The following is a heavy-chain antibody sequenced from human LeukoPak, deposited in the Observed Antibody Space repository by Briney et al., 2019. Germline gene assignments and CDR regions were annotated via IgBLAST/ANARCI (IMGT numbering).Heavy chain of an antibody. Sequence: PGGSLRLSCAASGLTFSSYWMSWVRQAPGKGLEWVANINQDGSGKDYVDSVKGRFTISRDNAKNSLYLQMNSLRDEDTAVYYCASRDYFDYWGQGTLVTVSS. V-gene: IGHV3-7*02. J-gene: IGHJ4*02. CDR2: INQDGSGK. CDR1: GLTFSSYW. CDR3: ASRDYFDY.